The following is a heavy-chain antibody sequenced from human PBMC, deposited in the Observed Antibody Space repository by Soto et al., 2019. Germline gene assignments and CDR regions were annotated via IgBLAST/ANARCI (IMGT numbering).Heavy chain of an antibody. V-gene: IGHV4-61*01. Sequence: QVQLQESAPGLVKPSETLSLTCTVSGGSVSSGSYYWNSIRQPPGKGLEWNGDIYYSGSTNYNPSLKSRVTISVDTSKNRFSLKLSSVTAADPAVYYCARVRSGWTDFAYWGQGTLVTVSS. CDR3: ARVRSGWTDFAY. D-gene: IGHD6-19*01. CDR1: GGSVSSGSYY. J-gene: IGHJ4*02. CDR2: IYYSGST.